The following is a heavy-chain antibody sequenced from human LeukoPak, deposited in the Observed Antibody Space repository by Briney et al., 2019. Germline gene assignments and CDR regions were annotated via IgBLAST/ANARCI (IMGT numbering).Heavy chain of an antibody. V-gene: IGHV1-69*06. CDR3: AAEDCSSSSCYEAYYYYYGMDV. Sequence: ASVTVSFKASVGTFSSYAISWVRQAPGQGLEWMGVIIPIFGTANYAQKFQGRVTITADKSTSTAYMEVSSLRSEDTAVYYCAAEDCSSSSCYEAYYYYYGMDVWGKGTTVTVSS. CDR2: IIPIFGTA. J-gene: IGHJ6*04. CDR1: VGTFSSYA. D-gene: IGHD2-2*01.